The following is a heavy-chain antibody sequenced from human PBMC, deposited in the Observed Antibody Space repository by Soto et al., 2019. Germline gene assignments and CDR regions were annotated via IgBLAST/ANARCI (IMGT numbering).Heavy chain of an antibody. CDR3: ARIGLYDSDDYYSPDY. J-gene: IGHJ4*02. D-gene: IGHD3-22*01. CDR2: IYYSGST. Sequence: SETLSLTCTVSGGSISSGGYYWSWLRPPPGKGLEWIGYIYYSGSTNYNPSLKSRVTISVDTSKNQLSLKLSSVTAADTAVYYCARIGLYDSDDYYSPDYWGQGTLVTVSS. CDR1: GGSISSGGYY. V-gene: IGHV4-61*08.